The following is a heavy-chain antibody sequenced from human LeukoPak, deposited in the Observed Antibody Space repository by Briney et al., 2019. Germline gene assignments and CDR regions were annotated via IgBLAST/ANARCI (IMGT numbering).Heavy chain of an antibody. D-gene: IGHD3/OR15-3a*01. CDR1: GFTVSSNY. Sequence: PGGSLRLSCAASGFTVSSNYMSRVRQAPGKGLEWVANIKEDGGEKYYVDSVKGRFTISRDNAKNSLYLQMNSLRAEDTAVYYCARDRTRPYYWGQGTLVTVSS. J-gene: IGHJ4*02. CDR2: IKEDGGEK. CDR3: ARDRTRPYY. V-gene: IGHV3-7*01.